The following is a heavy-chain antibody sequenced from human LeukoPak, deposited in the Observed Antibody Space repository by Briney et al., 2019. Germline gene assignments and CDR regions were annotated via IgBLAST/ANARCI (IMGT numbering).Heavy chain of an antibody. CDR3: ATPSRYSYGYGWFDP. V-gene: IGHV1-2*02. Sequence: ASVKVSCKASGYTFTCYYMHWVRQAPGQGLEWMGWINPNSGGTNYAQKFQGRGTITRDTSINTAYMQLSRLRSDDTAVYYCATPSRYSYGYGWFDPWGQGTLVTVSS. J-gene: IGHJ5*02. D-gene: IGHD5-18*01. CDR2: INPNSGGT. CDR1: GYTFTCYY.